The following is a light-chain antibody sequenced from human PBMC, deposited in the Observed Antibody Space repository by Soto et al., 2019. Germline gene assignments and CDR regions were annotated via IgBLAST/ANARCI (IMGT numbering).Light chain of an antibody. CDR2: RNE. J-gene: IGLJ2*01. Sequence: QSVLTQAPSASGTPGQRVTISCSGSSSKIESNTVSWYQQVPGTAPKLLIYRNEQRPSEALERFSGSNTGPSASLAIGGLQSEDEGDYYCAAWDGSLNGWVFGGGTKVTVL. CDR3: AAWDGSLNGWV. V-gene: IGLV1-44*01. CDR1: SSKIESNT.